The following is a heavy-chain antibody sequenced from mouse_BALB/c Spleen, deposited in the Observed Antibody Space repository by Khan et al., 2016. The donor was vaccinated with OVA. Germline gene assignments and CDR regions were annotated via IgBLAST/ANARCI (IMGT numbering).Heavy chain of an antibody. J-gene: IGHJ3*01. CDR2: IYPGGGNT. CDR3: AREGYYGSRRAWFAY. V-gene: IGHV1-80*01. CDR1: GYAFSSYW. D-gene: IGHD1-1*01. Sequence: QIQLVQSGAELVRPGSSVKISCKASGYAFSSYWMNWVKQRPGQGLEWIGQIYPGGGNTYYSGNFKGKATLTADKSSNTAYMQLSTLTSEDAAGYFCAREGYYGSRRAWFAYWGQGTLVTVSA.